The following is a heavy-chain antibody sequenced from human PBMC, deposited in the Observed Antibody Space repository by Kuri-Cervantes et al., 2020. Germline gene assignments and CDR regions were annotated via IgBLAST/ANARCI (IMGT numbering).Heavy chain of an antibody. CDR2: IRSDSSII. CDR3: AGLQQELGLGYFDY. J-gene: IGHJ4*02. Sequence: GESLKISCAASGFTFSSYSMHWVRQAPEKGLEWVSYIRSDSSIIYYADSVKGRFTISRDNAKNSLSLQMNSLRAEDTAVYYCAGLQQELGLGYFDYWGQGTLVTVSS. CDR1: GFTFSSYS. V-gene: IGHV3-48*01. D-gene: IGHD6-13*01.